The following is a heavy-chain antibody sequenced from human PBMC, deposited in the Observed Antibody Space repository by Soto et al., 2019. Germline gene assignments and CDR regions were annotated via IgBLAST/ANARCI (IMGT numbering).Heavy chain of an antibody. CDR3: ATDGGYYDSSGYLGYYFDY. V-gene: IGHV1-18*01. CDR1: GYTFTSYG. Sequence: VASVKVSCKASGYTFTSYGISWVRQAPGQGLEWMGWISAYNGNTNYAQKPQGRVTMTTDTSTSTAYMELRSLRSDDTAVYYCATDGGYYDSSGYLGYYFDYWGQGTLVTVSS. D-gene: IGHD3-22*01. CDR2: ISAYNGNT. J-gene: IGHJ4*02.